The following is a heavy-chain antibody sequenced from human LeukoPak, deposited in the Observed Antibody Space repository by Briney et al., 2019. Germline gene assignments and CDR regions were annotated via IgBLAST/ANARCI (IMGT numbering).Heavy chain of an antibody. Sequence: PGGSLRLSCAASGFTFSGSAMHWVRQASGKGLEWVGRIRSKANSYATAYAASVKGRFTISRDDSKNTAYLQMNSLKTEDTAVYYCTRQYRSSSNFDYWGQGTLATVSS. CDR3: TRQYRSSSNFDY. CDR1: GFTFSGSA. V-gene: IGHV3-73*01. D-gene: IGHD6-6*01. CDR2: IRSKANSYAT. J-gene: IGHJ4*02.